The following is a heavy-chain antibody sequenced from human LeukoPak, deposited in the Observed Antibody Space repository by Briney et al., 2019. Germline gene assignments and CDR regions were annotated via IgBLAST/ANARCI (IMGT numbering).Heavy chain of an antibody. Sequence: ASVKVSCKASGYTFTSYYMHWVRQAPGQGLEWMGIINPSGGSTSYAQKFQGRVTMTRDTSTSTVYMELSSLRSEDTAVYYCARTALRDYYYYYYMDVWGKGTTVTVSS. V-gene: IGHV1-46*01. CDR3: ARTALRDYYYYYYMDV. CDR1: GYTFTSYY. CDR2: INPSGGST. J-gene: IGHJ6*03.